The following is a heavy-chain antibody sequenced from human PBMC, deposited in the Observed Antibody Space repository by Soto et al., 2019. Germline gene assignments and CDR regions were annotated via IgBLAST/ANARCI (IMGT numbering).Heavy chain of an antibody. CDR2: IIPIFGTA. D-gene: IGHD3-10*01. CDR1: GGTFSSYA. Sequence: SVKVSCKASGGTFSSYAISWVRQAPGQGLEWMGGIIPIFGTANYAQKFQGRVTITADKSTSTAYMELSSLRSEDTAVYYCAARFGELTAPFDWGQGTLVTVYS. CDR3: AARFGELTAPFD. V-gene: IGHV1-69*06. J-gene: IGHJ4*02.